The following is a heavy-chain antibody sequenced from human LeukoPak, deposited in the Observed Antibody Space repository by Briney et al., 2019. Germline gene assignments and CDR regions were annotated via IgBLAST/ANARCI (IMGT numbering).Heavy chain of an antibody. D-gene: IGHD3-22*01. J-gene: IGHJ4*02. V-gene: IGHV3-30*02. CDR2: IRYDGSNK. Sequence: AGGSLRLSRAASGFTFSSYGMHWVRQAPGKGLEWVAFIRYDGSNKYYADSVKGRFTISRDNSKNTLYLQMNSLRTEDTAVYYCAKTMSPYYYDSSGFWGQGTLVTVSS. CDR3: AKTMSPYYYDSSGF. CDR1: GFTFSSYG.